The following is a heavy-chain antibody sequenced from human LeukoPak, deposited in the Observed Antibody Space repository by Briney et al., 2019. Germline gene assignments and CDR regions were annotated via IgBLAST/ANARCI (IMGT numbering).Heavy chain of an antibody. D-gene: IGHD2-2*01. J-gene: IGHJ4*02. CDR2: IRSKANSYAT. V-gene: IGHV3-73*01. Sequence: GGSLRLSCAASGFTFSGSAMHWVRQASGKGLEWVGRIRSKANSYATAYAASVKGRFTISRDDSKNTAYLQMNSLKTEDTAVYYCIPAGSNHDYWSQGTLVTVSS. CDR3: IPAGSNHDY. CDR1: GFTFSGSA.